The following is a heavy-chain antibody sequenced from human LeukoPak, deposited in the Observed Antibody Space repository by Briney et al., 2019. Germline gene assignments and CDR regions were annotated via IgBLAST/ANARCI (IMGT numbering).Heavy chain of an antibody. CDR3: VRLRFYEGSGNYPDH. J-gene: IGHJ4*02. CDR2: INSDGSSA. V-gene: IGHV3-74*01. CDR1: GFTFSSHW. D-gene: IGHD3-3*01. Sequence: PGGSLRLSCGASGFTFSSHWMHWVRQAPREAPAWVSRINSDGSSAVYADSVRGRFTVSRDNAKSTLFLQMDSLRTEDTAVYCCVRLRFYEGSGNYPDHWGQGTLVTVSS.